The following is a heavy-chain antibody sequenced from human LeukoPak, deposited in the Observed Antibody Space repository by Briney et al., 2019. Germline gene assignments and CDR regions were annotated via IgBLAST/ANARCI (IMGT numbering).Heavy chain of an antibody. V-gene: IGHV3-30-3*01. CDR1: GFTLRHYA. CDR2: ISYDGRNR. Sequence: PGGSLRLSCAGSGFTLRHYAMHWLRQAPGKGLEWLAVISYDGRNRSYSESGEGRFTISRDDPENTLYLQVNSVRGSDTGVYYCARTISIFGGLKDNWLAPWGQGTLVTVSS. J-gene: IGHJ5*02. CDR3: ARTISIFGGLKDNWLAP. D-gene: IGHD3-3*01.